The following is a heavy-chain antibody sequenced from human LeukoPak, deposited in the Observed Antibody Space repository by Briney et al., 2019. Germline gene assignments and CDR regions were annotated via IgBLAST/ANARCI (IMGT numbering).Heavy chain of an antibody. CDR3: TKYAARHSSTWCYIDY. V-gene: IGHV3-23*01. D-gene: IGHD2-2*02. CDR2: ISGSASST. J-gene: IGHJ4*02. CDR1: GFPFSSHA. Sequence: GGSLRLLCGASGFPFSSHAMSCARQATGRGVEWVSAISGSASSTHYADSGKGRSTISRDNSKNTMYLEMNSLRAEDTAVYYCTKYAARHSSTWCYIDYWGQGTLVTASS.